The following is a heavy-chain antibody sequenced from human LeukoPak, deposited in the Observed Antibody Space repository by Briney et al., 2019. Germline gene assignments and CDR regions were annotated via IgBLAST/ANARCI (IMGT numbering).Heavy chain of an antibody. Sequence: ASVKVSRKASGYTFTDYYMHWVRQAPGQGLEWMGWINPNSGATNYAQKFQGRVTMTRNTSISTPYMELSRLRSDDTAVYYCARDTGYGDFYDAFDIWGQGTMVTVSS. D-gene: IGHD4-17*01. CDR3: ARDTGYGDFYDAFDI. CDR2: INPNSGAT. V-gene: IGHV1-2*02. J-gene: IGHJ3*02. CDR1: GYTFTDYY.